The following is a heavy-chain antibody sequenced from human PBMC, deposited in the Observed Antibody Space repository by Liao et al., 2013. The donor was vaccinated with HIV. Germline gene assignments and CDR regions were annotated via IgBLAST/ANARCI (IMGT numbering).Heavy chain of an antibody. D-gene: IGHD2-2*01. CDR3: TRGDQLNRLYNWFDP. V-gene: IGHV4-30-2*01. CDR2: IYHSGST. Sequence: QLQLQESGSGLVKPSQTLSLTCAVSGGSISSGGYSWSWIRQPPGKGLEWIGYIYHSGSTYYNPSLKSRVTISVDRSKNQFSLRLTSVTAADTAVYYCTRGDQLNRLYNWFDPSGRRRPSVTVSS. J-gene: IGHJ5*02. CDR1: GGSISSGGYS.